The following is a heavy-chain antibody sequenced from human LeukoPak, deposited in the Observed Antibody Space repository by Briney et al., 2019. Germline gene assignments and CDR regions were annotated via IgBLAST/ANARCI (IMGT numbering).Heavy chain of an antibody. Sequence: PSETLSLTCAVYGGAFRGYYWSWVRQPPGKGLEWIGEINHSGSTKYNSSLKSRVTISDDTSKKRFSLNLRSVTAADTAVYYCARGLPIPTSGWYDYWGQGTLVTVSS. CDR3: ARGLPIPTSGWYDY. CDR2: INHSGST. CDR1: GGAFRGYY. D-gene: IGHD6-19*01. J-gene: IGHJ4*02. V-gene: IGHV4-34*01.